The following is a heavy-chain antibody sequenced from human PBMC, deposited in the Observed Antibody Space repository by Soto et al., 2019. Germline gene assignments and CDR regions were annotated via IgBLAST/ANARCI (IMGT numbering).Heavy chain of an antibody. D-gene: IGHD5-18*01. CDR2: INHSGST. CDR3: ATTAMDDAFDI. CDR1: GGSFSGYY. V-gene: IGHV4-34*01. Sequence: SETLSLTCAVYGGSFSGYYWSWIRQPPGKGLEWIGEINHSGSTNYNPSLKSRVTISEDTSKNQFSLKLSSVTAADTAVYYCATTAMDDAFDIWGQGTMVTVSS. J-gene: IGHJ3*02.